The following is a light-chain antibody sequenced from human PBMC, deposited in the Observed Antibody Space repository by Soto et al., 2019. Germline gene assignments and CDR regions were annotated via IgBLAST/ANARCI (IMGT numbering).Light chain of an antibody. CDR2: DVN. J-gene: IGLJ3*02. V-gene: IGLV2-14*03. CDR1: SSDIGAYNY. Sequence: QSALTQPASVSGSPGQSITISCTGTSSDIGAYNYVSWYQQHPGKAPKLMIYDVNIRPSGVSNRFSGSKSGNTASLTISGLPAEDEADYYCCSYAGSSTLWVFGGGTKLTVL. CDR3: CSYAGSSTLWV.